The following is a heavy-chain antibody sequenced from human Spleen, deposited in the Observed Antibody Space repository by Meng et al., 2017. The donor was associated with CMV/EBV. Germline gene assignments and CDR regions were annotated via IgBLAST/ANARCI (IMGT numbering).Heavy chain of an antibody. Sequence: ASVKVSCKASGYTFTGYYIHWVRQAPGQGLEWMGWINPNSGGTNYAQKFQGRVTMTRDTSISTAYMELSRVRCDDTAVYYCARDGGPTGGDYWGQGTLVTVSS. CDR3: ARDGGPTGGDY. CDR2: INPNSGGT. V-gene: IGHV1-2*02. J-gene: IGHJ4*02. CDR1: GYTFTGYY. D-gene: IGHD2-15*01.